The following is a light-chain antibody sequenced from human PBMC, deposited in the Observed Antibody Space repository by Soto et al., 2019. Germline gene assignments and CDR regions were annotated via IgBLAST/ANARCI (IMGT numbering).Light chain of an antibody. CDR1: QSVSNN. Sequence: EIVLTQSPATLSLSPGERATLSCRASQSVSNNVAWYQQKPGQAPRLLILGASTSATGIPARFSGSGSGTEFTLSISSLQSEDFAVYYCKQYKEWPPFTFGQGTRLEIK. CDR2: GAS. J-gene: IGKJ5*01. CDR3: KQYKEWPPFT. V-gene: IGKV3-15*01.